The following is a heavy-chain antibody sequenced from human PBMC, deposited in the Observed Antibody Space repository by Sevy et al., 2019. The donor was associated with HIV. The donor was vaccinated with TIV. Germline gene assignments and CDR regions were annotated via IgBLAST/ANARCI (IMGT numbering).Heavy chain of an antibody. CDR1: GFTFSDHY. Sequence: RGSLRLSCAASGFTFSDHYMEWVRQAPGKGLEWVGRTRNKADSYTTDYAASVKGRFTISRDDSKNSLYLLMNSLKTEDTAVYYCATHAGIAAAGRVFDYWGQGTLVTVSS. CDR3: ATHAGIAAAGRVFDY. D-gene: IGHD6-13*01. V-gene: IGHV3-72*01. CDR2: TRNKADSYTT. J-gene: IGHJ4*02.